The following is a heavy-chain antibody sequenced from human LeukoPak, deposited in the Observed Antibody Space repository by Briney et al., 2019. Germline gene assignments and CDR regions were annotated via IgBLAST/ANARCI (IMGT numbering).Heavy chain of an antibody. J-gene: IGHJ4*02. CDR1: GYTFTNYY. CDR2: INPSGGST. Sequence: ASVKVSCKASGYTFTNYYMHWVRQAPGQGLEWMGIINPSGGSTSYAQKFQGRVTMTRDMSTSTVYMELSSLRSEDTAVYYCARLGGLHYFDYWGQGTLVTVSS. CDR3: ARLGGLHYFDY. V-gene: IGHV1-46*01. D-gene: IGHD3-16*01.